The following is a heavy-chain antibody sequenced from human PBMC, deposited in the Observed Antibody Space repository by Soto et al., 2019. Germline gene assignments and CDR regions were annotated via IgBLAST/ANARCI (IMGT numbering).Heavy chain of an antibody. D-gene: IGHD2-2*02. Sequence: PSETLSLTCAVYGGSFSSYYWSWIRQPPGKGLEWIGYIYYSGSTYYNPSLKSRVTISVDTSKNQFSLKLSSETAADTAVYYCARARVPAAIALDYWGQGTLVTVSS. CDR3: ARARVPAAIALDY. J-gene: IGHJ4*02. V-gene: IGHV4-59*08. CDR1: GGSFSSYY. CDR2: IYYSGST.